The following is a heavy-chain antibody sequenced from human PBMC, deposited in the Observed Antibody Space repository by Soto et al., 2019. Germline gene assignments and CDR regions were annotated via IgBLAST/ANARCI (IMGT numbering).Heavy chain of an antibody. J-gene: IGHJ4*02. V-gene: IGHV2-5*02. D-gene: IGHD5-12*01. Sequence: QITLKESGPTLVRPPQTLTLTCTFSGFSLTSGVGVGWIRQPPGKALEWLALIYWDDDKRYSPSLKNRLTIPKDTSKNQVVLTITNVGPVDTATYFCAHIDPEIVTVGGHGGFDYWGQGTLVTVSS. CDR3: AHIDPEIVTVGGHGGFDY. CDR2: IYWDDDK. CDR1: GFSLTSGVG.